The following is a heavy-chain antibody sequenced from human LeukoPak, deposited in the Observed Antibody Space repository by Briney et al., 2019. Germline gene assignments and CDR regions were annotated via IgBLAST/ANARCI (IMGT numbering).Heavy chain of an antibody. CDR1: GGSISSGDYY. D-gene: IGHD2-2*01. Sequence: SQTLSLTCTVSGGSISSGDYYWSWLRQPPGKGLGWIGDIYYSESTYYNPSLKSRVTISVDTSKNQFSLKLSSVTAADTAVYYCARDLSPYYCSSTSCWDYAFDIWGQGTMVTVSS. CDR2: IYYSEST. CDR3: ARDLSPYYCSSTSCWDYAFDI. J-gene: IGHJ3*02. V-gene: IGHV4-30-4*08.